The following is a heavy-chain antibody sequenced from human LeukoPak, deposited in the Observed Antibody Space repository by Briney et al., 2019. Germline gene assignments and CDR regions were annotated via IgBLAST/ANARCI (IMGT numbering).Heavy chain of an antibody. CDR2: ISSSSSTI. D-gene: IGHD4-23*01. Sequence: SLRLSSAASGFTSRSYEMNWVGQAPGKGLGWVAYISSSSSTIYYADSVKGRFTISRDNAKNSLFLQMNSLRAEDTALYYCARFGCGGKVDYWGQGTLVTVSS. CDR1: GFTSRSYE. V-gene: IGHV3-48*03. J-gene: IGHJ4*02. CDR3: ARFGCGGKVDY.